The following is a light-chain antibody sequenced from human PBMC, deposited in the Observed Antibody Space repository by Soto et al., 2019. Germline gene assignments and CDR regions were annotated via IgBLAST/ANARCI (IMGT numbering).Light chain of an antibody. V-gene: IGKV3-15*01. Sequence: IVMTQSPATLSVSPGERATLSCRASQSISSNLVWYQQKAGQAPRLLIYGASTRATGIPARFSGSGSGTDFTLTISRLEPEDFAVYYCQQYGSSPWTFGQGTKVDIK. CDR1: QSISSN. CDR2: GAS. J-gene: IGKJ1*01. CDR3: QQYGSSPWT.